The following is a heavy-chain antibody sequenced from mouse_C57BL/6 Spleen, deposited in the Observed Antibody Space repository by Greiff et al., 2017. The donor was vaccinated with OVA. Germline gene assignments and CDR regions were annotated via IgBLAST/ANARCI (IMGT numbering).Heavy chain of an antibody. CDR2: INPSNGGT. CDR3: AREDLITTVVATDFDV. V-gene: IGHV1-53*01. CDR1: GYTFTSYW. D-gene: IGHD1-1*01. J-gene: IGHJ1*03. Sequence: VQLQQPGTELVKPGASVKLSCKASGYTFTSYWMHWVKQRPGQGLEWIGNINPSNGGTNYNEKFKSKATLTVDKSSSTAYMQLSSLTSEDSAVYYCAREDLITTVVATDFDVWGTGTTVTVSS.